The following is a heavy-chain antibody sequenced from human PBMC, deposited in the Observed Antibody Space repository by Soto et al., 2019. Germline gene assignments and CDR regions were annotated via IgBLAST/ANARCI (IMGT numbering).Heavy chain of an antibody. CDR3: ARQDGRGSYFWFDP. J-gene: IGHJ5*02. V-gene: IGHV5-51*01. CDR2: IYPDDSDI. Sequence: PGESLKISCKGSGYSFTSYWISWVRQMPGKGLEWMGVIYPDDSDIKNSPSFQGQITFSVDKSISTAYLQWSSLKASDTAFYYCARQDGRGSYFWFDPWGQGTLVTVSS. D-gene: IGHD1-26*01. CDR1: GYSFTSYW.